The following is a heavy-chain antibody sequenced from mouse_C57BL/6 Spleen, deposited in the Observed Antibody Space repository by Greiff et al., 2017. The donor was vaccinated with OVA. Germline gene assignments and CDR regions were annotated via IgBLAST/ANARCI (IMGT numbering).Heavy chain of an antibody. Sequence: VQLQQSGPELVKPGASVKISCKASGYTFTDYYMNWVKQSHGKSLEWIGDINPNNGGTSYNQKFKGKATLTVDKSSSTAYMELRSLTSEDSAVYYCAREYYSNPYWYFDVWGTGTTVTVSS. J-gene: IGHJ1*03. CDR2: INPNNGGT. V-gene: IGHV1-26*01. CDR3: AREYYSNPYWYFDV. CDR1: GYTFTDYY. D-gene: IGHD2-5*01.